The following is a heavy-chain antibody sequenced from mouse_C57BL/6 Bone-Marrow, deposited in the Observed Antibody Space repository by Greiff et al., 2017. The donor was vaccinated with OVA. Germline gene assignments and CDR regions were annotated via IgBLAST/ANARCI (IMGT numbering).Heavy chain of an antibody. V-gene: IGHV1-59*01. D-gene: IGHD2-9*01. CDR3: ASPYYGYD. CDR1: GYTFPSSW. CDR2: IDPSDSYT. J-gene: IGHJ3*01. Sequence: QVQLIQPGAVLVRPGSSVQLSCMASGYTFPSSWMHWVLQCPGHGLSWIGVIDPSDSYTNYNQKFKGKATLTVDTSSSTAYIQLSSLTSEDSAVYYCASPYYGYDWGQGTLVTVSA.